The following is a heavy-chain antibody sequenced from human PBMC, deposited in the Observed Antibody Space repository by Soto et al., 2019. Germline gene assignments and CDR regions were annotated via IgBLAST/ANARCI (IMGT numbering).Heavy chain of an antibody. V-gene: IGHV3-21*06. CDR2: ISKNGDEE. CDR3: ARESEDLTSNFDY. CDR1: GFTFTAYA. J-gene: IGHJ4*02. Sequence: PGGSLRLSCAASGFTFTAYAMSWVRQAPGKGLEWVSVISKNGDEEYYADSVTGRFTISRDNAKNSLYLEMNSLRAEDTAVYYCARESEDLTSNFDYWGQGTLVTVSS.